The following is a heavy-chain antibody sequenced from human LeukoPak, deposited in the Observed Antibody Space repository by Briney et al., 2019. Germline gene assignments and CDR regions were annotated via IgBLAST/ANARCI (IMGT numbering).Heavy chain of an antibody. CDR2: ISGSGGSP. CDR3: AKDRYYDSSGYCLSLRVGSAFDI. Sequence: PGGSLRLSCAASGFTFSGYAMSWVRQAPGKGLEWVSVISGSGGSPYYADSVKGRFTISRDNSKNTLYLQMNSLRAEDTAVYYCAKDRYYDSSGYCLSLRVGSAFDIWGQGTMVTVSS. V-gene: IGHV3-23*01. CDR1: GFTFSGYA. J-gene: IGHJ3*02. D-gene: IGHD3-22*01.